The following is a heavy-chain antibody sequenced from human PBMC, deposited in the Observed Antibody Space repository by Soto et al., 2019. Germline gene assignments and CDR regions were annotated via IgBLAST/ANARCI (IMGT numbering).Heavy chain of an antibody. V-gene: IGHV4-61*03. D-gene: IGHD3-10*01. J-gene: IGHJ4*01. CDR2: IYNSGST. Sequence: QPPGKALEWIGYIYNSGSTNYNPSLKSRVTISVDTSKNHFSLRMSSVTAADTAVYYCARESQSGSSYFAYLRRGTLVTVSS. CDR3: ARESQSGSSYFAY.